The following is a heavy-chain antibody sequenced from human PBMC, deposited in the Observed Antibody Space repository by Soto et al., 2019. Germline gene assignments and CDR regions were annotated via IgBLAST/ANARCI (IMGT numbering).Heavy chain of an antibody. CDR1: GFSFSDAW. Sequence: PGGSLRLSCAASGFSFSDAWMGWVRQVPGKGLEWVGRVKSKRDGGTTDYAAPVKGRFTISRDDSQNTLYLQMDSLKTEDTAVYYCNPGAPGSGLLWRYWGRGTLVTSPQ. D-gene: IGHD3-3*01. V-gene: IGHV3-15*01. J-gene: IGHJ4*02. CDR2: VKSKRDGGTT. CDR3: NPGAPGSGLLWRY.